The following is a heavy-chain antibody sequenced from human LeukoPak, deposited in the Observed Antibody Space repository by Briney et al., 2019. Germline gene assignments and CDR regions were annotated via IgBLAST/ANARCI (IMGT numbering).Heavy chain of an antibody. CDR2: IIPIFGTA. J-gene: IGHJ6*03. D-gene: IGHD2-2*01. CDR1: GGTFSSYA. CDR3: ARGNVVVVPAAIGLDYYYYMDV. V-gene: IGHV1-69*05. Sequence: SVKVSCKASGGTFSSYAISWVRQAPGQGLEWMGRIIPIFGTANYAQKFQGRVTITTDGSTSTAYMELSSLRSEDTAVYYCARGNVVVVPAAIGLDYYYYMDVWGKGTTVTVSS.